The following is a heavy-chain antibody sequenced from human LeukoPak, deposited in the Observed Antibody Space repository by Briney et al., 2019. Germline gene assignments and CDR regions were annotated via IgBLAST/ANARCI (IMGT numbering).Heavy chain of an antibody. J-gene: IGHJ4*02. CDR3: ASSSSPGSNFDWLFCLGY. Sequence: PSETLSLTCTVSGGSISTSSYYWGWIRQPPGKGLEWIGYIYHSGSTYYNPSLKSRVTISVDRSKNQFSLKLSSVTAADTAVYYCASSSSPGSNFDWLFCLGYWGQGTLVTVSS. CDR2: IYHSGST. V-gene: IGHV4-39*07. D-gene: IGHD3-9*01. CDR1: GGSISTSSYY.